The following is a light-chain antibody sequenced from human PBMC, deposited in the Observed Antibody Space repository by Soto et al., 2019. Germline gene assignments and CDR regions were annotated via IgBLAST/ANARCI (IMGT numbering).Light chain of an antibody. V-gene: IGKV1-17*01. CDR3: LQHNGYPRT. CDR1: EGIRND. CDR2: AAA. J-gene: IGKJ1*01. Sequence: DIQMTQSPTTMSAYVGDRVTITCRVSEGIRNDLGWYQQKPGKAPKRLIFAAASLQSGVPSRFSGSGFGTEFTLTITSLQPEELATYYCLQHNGYPRTFGQGTKVDIK.